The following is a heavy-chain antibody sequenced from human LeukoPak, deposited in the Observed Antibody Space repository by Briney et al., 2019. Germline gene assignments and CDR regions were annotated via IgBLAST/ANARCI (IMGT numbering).Heavy chain of an antibody. CDR2: ISYDGSNK. D-gene: IGHD2-15*01. V-gene: IGHV3-30*18. J-gene: IGHJ4*02. CDR3: AKDLLARYFDY. CDR1: GFTFSNYG. Sequence: GGSLRLSCAASGFTFSNYGMHWVRQAPGKGLEWVAFISYDGSNKYYADSVKGRFTISRDNSKNTLYLQMNSLRAEDTAVYYCAKDLLARYFDYWGQGTLVTVSS.